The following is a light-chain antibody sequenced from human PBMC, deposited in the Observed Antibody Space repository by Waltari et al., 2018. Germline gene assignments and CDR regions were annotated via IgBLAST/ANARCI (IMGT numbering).Light chain of an antibody. Sequence: DIVMTQSPDSLAASVGDKVTITCRASQSISTWLACFQLKPGKAPKLLIYKASNLESGVPSRFSGSGSGTEFTLTISSLLPEDFATYYCQQYNSDSHSFGQGTRLEIK. V-gene: IGKV1-5*03. CDR2: KAS. CDR1: QSISTW. CDR3: QQYNSDSHS. J-gene: IGKJ2*01.